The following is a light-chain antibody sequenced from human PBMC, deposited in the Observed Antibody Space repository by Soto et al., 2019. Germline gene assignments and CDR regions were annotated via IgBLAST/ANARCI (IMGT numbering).Light chain of an antibody. J-gene: IGKJ1*01. V-gene: IGKV3-20*01. CDR2: GAS. CDR3: QQYYGSPWT. Sequence: EIVLTQSPGTLSLSPGERATLSCRASHSIGTTYLAWYQQKPGQAPRLVIYGASSRATGIPDRFSGSGSGTDFTLTISRLEPEDFAVYYCQQYYGSPWTFGPGTKVDIK. CDR1: HSIGTTY.